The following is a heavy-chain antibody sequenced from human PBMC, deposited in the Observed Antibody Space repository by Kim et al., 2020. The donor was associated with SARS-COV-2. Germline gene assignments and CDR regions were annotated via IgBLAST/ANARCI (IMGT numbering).Heavy chain of an antibody. CDR3: AKDIRPYYYASREAFDI. J-gene: IGHJ3*02. V-gene: IGHV3-9*01. CDR1: GFTFGDYA. D-gene: IGHD3-22*01. Sequence: GGSLRLSCAASGFTFGDYAMHWVRQAPGKGLEWVSGISWNSGSIGYADSVKGRFTISRDNAKNSLYLQMNSLRAEDTALYYCAKDIRPYYYASREAFDIWGQGTMVTVSS. CDR2: ISWNSGSI.